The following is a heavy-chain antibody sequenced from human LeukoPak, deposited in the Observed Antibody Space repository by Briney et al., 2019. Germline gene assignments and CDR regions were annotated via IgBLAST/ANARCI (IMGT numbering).Heavy chain of an antibody. CDR2: ISGSGDST. D-gene: IGHD6-13*01. Sequence: GGSLRLSCAASGFTVSNNYMSWVRQAPGKGLEWVSAISGSGDSTYYGDSVKGRFTISRDNSKNTLYLQMNSLRAEDTAVYYCAKTRPLDSSSWSHGDYWGQGTLVTVSS. J-gene: IGHJ4*02. CDR3: AKTRPLDSSSWSHGDY. V-gene: IGHV3-23*01. CDR1: GFTVSNNY.